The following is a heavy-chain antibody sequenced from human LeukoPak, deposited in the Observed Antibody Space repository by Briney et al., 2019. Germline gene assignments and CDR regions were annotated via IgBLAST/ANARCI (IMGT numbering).Heavy chain of an antibody. CDR3: ARDGNYYDSSGYLFDY. Sequence: PGGSLRLSCAASGFTFSSYGMHWVRQAPGKGLEWVAVIWYDGSNKYYADSVKGRFTISRDNSKNTLYLQMNSLRAEDTAVYYCARDGNYYDSSGYLFDYWGQGTLVTVSS. CDR2: IWYDGSNK. V-gene: IGHV3-33*01. J-gene: IGHJ4*02. CDR1: GFTFSSYG. D-gene: IGHD3-22*01.